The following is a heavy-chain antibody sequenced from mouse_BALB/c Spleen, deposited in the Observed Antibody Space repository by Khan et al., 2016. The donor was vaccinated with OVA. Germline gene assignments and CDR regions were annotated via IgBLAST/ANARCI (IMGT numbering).Heavy chain of an antibody. V-gene: IGHV2-2*02. J-gene: IGHJ4*01. CDR3: AIIFIGTTDYAMDY. CDR1: GFSLTSYG. CDR2: IWSGGST. Sequence: QVQLQQSGPGLVQPSQSLSITCTVSGFSLTSYGVHWVRQSPGKGLEWLGVIWSGGSTDYNAAFISRLSISKDNSKSQVFFKMNSLQANDTAIYYCAIIFIGTTDYAMDYWGQGTSVTVSS. D-gene: IGHD2-14*01.